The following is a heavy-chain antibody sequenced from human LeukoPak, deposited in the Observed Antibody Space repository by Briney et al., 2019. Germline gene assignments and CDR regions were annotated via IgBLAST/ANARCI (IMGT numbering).Heavy chain of an antibody. Sequence: GGSLRLSCAASGFTVSSDYMSWVRQAPGKGLEWVSVIYSGGGTYYADSVKGRFTFSRDNSKNTLYLQMNSLRAEDTAVYYCARVFSGSYVDYWGQGTLVTVSS. CDR1: GFTVSSDY. CDR2: IYSGGGT. V-gene: IGHV3-66*02. D-gene: IGHD1-26*01. CDR3: ARVFSGSYVDY. J-gene: IGHJ4*02.